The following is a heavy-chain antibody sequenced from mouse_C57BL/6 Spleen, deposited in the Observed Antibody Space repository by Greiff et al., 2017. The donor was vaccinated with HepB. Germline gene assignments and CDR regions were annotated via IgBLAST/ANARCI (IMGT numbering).Heavy chain of an antibody. D-gene: IGHD2-13*01. J-gene: IGHJ4*01. CDR1: GYTFTDYE. CDR3: TRGDYSYAMDY. Sequence: QVQLQQSGAELVRPGASVTLSCKASGYTFTDYEMHWVKQTPVHGLEWIGAIDPETGGTAYNQKFKGKAILTADKSSSTAYMKLRSLTSEDSAVYYCTRGDYSYAMDYWGQGTSVTVSS. V-gene: IGHV1-15*01. CDR2: IDPETGGT.